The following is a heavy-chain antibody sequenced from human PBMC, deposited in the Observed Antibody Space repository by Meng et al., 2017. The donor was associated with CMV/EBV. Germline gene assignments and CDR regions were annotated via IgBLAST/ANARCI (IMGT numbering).Heavy chain of an antibody. CDR3: ARGHYWSGYSYYYYGMDV. D-gene: IGHD3-3*01. V-gene: IGHV4-34*01. J-gene: IGHJ6*02. CDR2: INHSGST. Sequence: SQTPSLTCAVYGGSLSGYYWCWIRQPPGKGLEWIGEINHSGSTNYNPSLKSRVTISVDTSKNQFSLKLSSVTAADTAVYYCARGHYWSGYSYYYYGMDVWGQGTTVTVSS. CDR1: GGSLSGYY.